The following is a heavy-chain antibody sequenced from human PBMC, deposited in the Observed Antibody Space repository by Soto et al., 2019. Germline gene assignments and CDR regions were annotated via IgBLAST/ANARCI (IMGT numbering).Heavy chain of an antibody. V-gene: IGHV3-30*18. CDR3: AKEGPGGGRHFYYGMDV. CDR2: ITNDGNNE. Sequence: KLVESGGGVVQPGRSLRLSCAASGFVFSSYGMHRVRQAPGKGLEWVALITNDGNNEHYRESVKGRFSISRDKSTNTVDLLMNSLRPEDTGTYYCAKEGPGGGRHFYYGMDVWGQGTTVTVSS. J-gene: IGHJ6*02. D-gene: IGHD1-26*01. CDR1: GFVFSSYG.